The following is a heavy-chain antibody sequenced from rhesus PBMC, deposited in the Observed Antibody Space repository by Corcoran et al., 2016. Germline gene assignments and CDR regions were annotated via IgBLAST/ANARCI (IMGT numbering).Heavy chain of an antibody. CDR3: ARVIAAAGIFDY. V-gene: IGHV4-80*01. D-gene: IGHD6-25*01. J-gene: IGHJ4*01. Sequence: QVQLQESGPGLVKPSETLSLTCAVSGASISRYWWSWIRQPPGKGLEWIGERNGNSGSNYYNHPLKSRVTISKDASKNQFSLKLSSVTAADTAVYYCARVIAAAGIFDYWGQGVLVTVSS. CDR2: RNGNSGSN. CDR1: GASISRYW.